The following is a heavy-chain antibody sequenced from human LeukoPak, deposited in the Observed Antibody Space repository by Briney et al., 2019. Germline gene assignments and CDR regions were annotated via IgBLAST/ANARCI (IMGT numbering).Heavy chain of an antibody. Sequence: SVKVSCKASGGTFSSYAISWVRQAPGQGLEWMGGIIPIFGTANYAQKFQGRVAITADKSTSTAYMELSSLRSEDTAVYYCARENVLNTMIVVRSGYFDYWGQGTLVTVSS. D-gene: IGHD3-22*01. J-gene: IGHJ4*02. CDR3: ARENVLNTMIVVRSGYFDY. V-gene: IGHV1-69*06. CDR1: GGTFSSYA. CDR2: IIPIFGTA.